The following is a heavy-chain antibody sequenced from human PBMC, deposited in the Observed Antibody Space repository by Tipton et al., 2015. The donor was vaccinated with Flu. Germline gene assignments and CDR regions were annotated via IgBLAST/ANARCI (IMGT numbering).Heavy chain of an antibody. CDR2: IYHSGST. J-gene: IGHJ4*02. CDR1: GYSISSGYY. V-gene: IGHV4-38-2*02. Sequence: TLSLTCAVSGYSISSGYYWGWIRQPPGKGLEWIGSIYHSGSTYYNPSLKSRVTISVDTSKNQFSLKLSSVTAADTAVYYCARDLNYYDSTGYRGSYFDYWGQGTLVTVSS. D-gene: IGHD3-22*01. CDR3: ARDLNYYDSTGYRGSYFDY.